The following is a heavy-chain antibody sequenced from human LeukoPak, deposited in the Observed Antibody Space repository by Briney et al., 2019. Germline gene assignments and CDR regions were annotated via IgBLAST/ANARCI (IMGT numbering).Heavy chain of an antibody. D-gene: IGHD2-15*01. CDR2: IIPIFGTA. V-gene: IGHV1-69*05. J-gene: IGHJ6*02. CDR1: GGTFSSYA. Sequence: VASVKVSCKASGGTFSSYAISWVRQAPGQGLEWMGGIIPIFGTANYAQKFQGRATMTTDTSTSTAYMELRSLSSDDTAVYYCGRGPKAGGPHHDMDVWGRGTTVTVSS. CDR3: GRGPKAGGPHHDMDV.